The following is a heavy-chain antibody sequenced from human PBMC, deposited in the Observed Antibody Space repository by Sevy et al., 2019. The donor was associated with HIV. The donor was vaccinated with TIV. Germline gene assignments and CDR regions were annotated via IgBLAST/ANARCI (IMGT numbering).Heavy chain of an antibody. CDR2: IWYDGSSK. V-gene: IGHV3-33*01. CDR3: ARDKLLPFTVTMVRGALSYYFDS. CDR1: GFTFSSYG. J-gene: IGHJ4*02. D-gene: IGHD3-10*01. Sequence: LSLTCAASGFTFSSYGMHWVRQAPGKGLEWVAVIWYDGSSKYYADSVKGRFTVSRDNSKNTLYLQMNSLRAEDTALYYCARDKLLPFTVTMVRGALSYYFDSWGQGTLVTVSS.